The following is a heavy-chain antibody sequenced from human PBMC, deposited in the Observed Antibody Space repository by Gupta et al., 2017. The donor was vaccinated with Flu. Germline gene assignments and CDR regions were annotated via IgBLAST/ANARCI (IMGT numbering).Heavy chain of an antibody. D-gene: IGHD3-9*01. CDR2: ISSSSSYI. Sequence: TFSSYSMNWVRQAPGKGLEWVSSISSSSSYIYYADSVKGRFTISRDNAKNSLYLQMNSLRAEDTAVYYCARDGLNYDILTGLPFYGMDVWGQG. CDR3: ARDGLNYDILTGLPFYGMDV. J-gene: IGHJ6*02. V-gene: IGHV3-21*01. CDR1: TFSSYS.